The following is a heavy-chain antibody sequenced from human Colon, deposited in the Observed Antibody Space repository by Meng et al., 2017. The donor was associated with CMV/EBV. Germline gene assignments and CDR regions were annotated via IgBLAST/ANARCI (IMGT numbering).Heavy chain of an antibody. Sequence: ASVKVSCKASGYTFTTYGISWVRQAPGQGLEWMGWISPYNGYTNYERKFRGRVTKTTDTSTSTAYMELRRLRSDDTAVYYCARDDQQVAPEFDPWGQGTLVTVSS. D-gene: IGHD6-13*01. CDR3: ARDDQQVAPEFDP. J-gene: IGHJ5*02. CDR1: GYTFTTYG. V-gene: IGHV1-18*01. CDR2: ISPYNGYT.